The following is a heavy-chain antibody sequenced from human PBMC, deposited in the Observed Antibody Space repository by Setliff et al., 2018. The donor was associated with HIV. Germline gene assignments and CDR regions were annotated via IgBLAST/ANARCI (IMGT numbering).Heavy chain of an antibody. CDR2: ISNYNGNT. CDR3: ARASGGNSVENGFAI. D-gene: IGHD1-26*01. V-gene: IGHV1-18*01. CDR1: DYTFTNYG. Sequence: GASVKVSCKTSDYTFTNYGIYWVRQAPGQGLEWMGWISNYNGNTNYAQKFHGRVTMTTDTSTRTAYMEMRGLTYDDTAVYYCARASGGNSVENGFAIWGQGTMVTVSS. J-gene: IGHJ3*02.